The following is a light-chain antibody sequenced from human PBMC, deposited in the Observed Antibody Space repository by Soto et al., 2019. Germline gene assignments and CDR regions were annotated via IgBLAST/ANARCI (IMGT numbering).Light chain of an antibody. CDR1: QTINNY. Sequence: EIVLTQSPATLSLSPGERATLSCRASQTINNYLAWYQQKPGQAPRLLVYDASYRAIGIPARFSGSGSGTDFTLTISSLEAELAAVSYGQQRIDWFPRLTFGGGTNVEIK. CDR2: DAS. J-gene: IGKJ4*01. CDR3: QQRIDWFPRLT. V-gene: IGKV3-11*01.